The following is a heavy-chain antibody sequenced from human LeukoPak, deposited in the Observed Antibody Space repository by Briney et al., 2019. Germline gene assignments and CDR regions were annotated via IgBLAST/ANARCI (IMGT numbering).Heavy chain of an antibody. V-gene: IGHV5-51*01. CDR1: GYSFTNNW. D-gene: IGHD1-20*01. J-gene: IGHJ3*02. CDR2: IYPGDSDT. CDR3: ARLTGTTADAFDI. Sequence: GESLKISCKGSGYSFTNNWIGWVRQMPGKGLEWMGIIYPGDSDTRYSPSFQGQVTISADKSISTAYLQWSSLKASDTAIYYCARLTGTTADAFDIWGQGTMVTVSS.